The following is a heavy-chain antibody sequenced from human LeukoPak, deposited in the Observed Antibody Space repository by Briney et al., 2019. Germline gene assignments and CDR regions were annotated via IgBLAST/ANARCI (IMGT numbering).Heavy chain of an antibody. Sequence: GESLKISCKGSGYSFTSYRISRVRQMPGKGLEWMGRIDPSDSYTNYSPSFQGHVTISADKSISTAYLQWSSLKASDTAMYYCARLGGSSAPRWGQGTLVTVSS. CDR3: ARLGGSSAPR. J-gene: IGHJ4*02. CDR1: GYSFTSYR. D-gene: IGHD6-19*01. CDR2: IDPSDSYT. V-gene: IGHV5-10-1*01.